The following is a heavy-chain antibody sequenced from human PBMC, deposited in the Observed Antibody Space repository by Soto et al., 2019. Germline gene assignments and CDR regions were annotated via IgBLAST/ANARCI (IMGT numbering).Heavy chain of an antibody. V-gene: IGHV1-58*01. J-gene: IGHJ3*02. CDR1: GFTFTSSA. D-gene: IGHD3-10*01. Sequence: ASVKVSCKASGFTFTSSAVQWVRQARGQRLEWIGWIVVGSGNTNYAQKFQERVTITRDMSTSTAYMELSSLRSEDTAVYYCAASESGSMVRGVGAFDIWGQGTMVTVSS. CDR3: AASESGSMVRGVGAFDI. CDR2: IVVGSGNT.